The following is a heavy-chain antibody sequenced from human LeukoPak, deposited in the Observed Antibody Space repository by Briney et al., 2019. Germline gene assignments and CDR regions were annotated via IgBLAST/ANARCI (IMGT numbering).Heavy chain of an antibody. CDR2: IYYSGST. J-gene: IGHJ4*02. V-gene: IGHV4-30-4*01. Sequence: SETLSLTCTVSGGSISSGDYYWSWIRQPPGKGLEWIGYIYYSGSTYYNPSLKSRVTISVDTSKNQFSLKLSSVTAADTAVYYCARVGALITIFGVVSDWVQGTLVTVSS. D-gene: IGHD3-3*01. CDR3: ARVGALITIFGVVSD. CDR1: GGSISSGDYY.